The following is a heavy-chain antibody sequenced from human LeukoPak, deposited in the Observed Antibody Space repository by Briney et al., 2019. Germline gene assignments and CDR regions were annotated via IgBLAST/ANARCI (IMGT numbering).Heavy chain of an antibody. V-gene: IGHV1-69*01. CDR1: GGTFRSYV. CDR2: IIPIFGTA. Sequence: SVKVSCKASGGTFRSYVISWGRQAPGQGLEWMGGIIPIFGTANYAQKFQGRVTITADESTSTAYMELSSLRSEDTAVYYCARDLGERGSYGMDVWGQGTTVTVSS. J-gene: IGHJ6*02. D-gene: IGHD3-10*01. CDR3: ARDLGERGSYGMDV.